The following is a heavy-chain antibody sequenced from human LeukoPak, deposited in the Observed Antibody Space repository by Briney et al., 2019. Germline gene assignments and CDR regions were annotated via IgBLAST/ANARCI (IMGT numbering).Heavy chain of an antibody. CDR2: INPNSGGT. CDR3: ARDLTRTVTTGWFDP. J-gene: IGHJ5*02. V-gene: IGHV1-2*02. Sequence: ASVKVSCKASGYTFTGYYMHWVRQAPGQGLECMGWINPNSGGTNYAQKFQGRVTMTRDTSISTAYMELSGLRSDDTAVYYCARDLTRTVTTGWFDPWGQGTLVTVSS. D-gene: IGHD4-17*01. CDR1: GYTFTGYY.